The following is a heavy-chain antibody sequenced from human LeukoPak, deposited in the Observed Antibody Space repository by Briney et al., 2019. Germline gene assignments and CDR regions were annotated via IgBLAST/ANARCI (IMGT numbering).Heavy chain of an antibody. V-gene: IGHV3-7*01. D-gene: IGHD3-22*01. CDR3: AQAGDSSGYFDY. Sequence: GGSLRLXCAASGFTFSSYAMSWVRQAPGKGLEWVANIKQDGSEKYYVDSVKGRFTISRGNAKNSLYLQMNSLRAEDTAVYYCAQAGDSSGYFDYWGQGTLVTVSS. J-gene: IGHJ4*02. CDR1: GFTFSSYA. CDR2: IKQDGSEK.